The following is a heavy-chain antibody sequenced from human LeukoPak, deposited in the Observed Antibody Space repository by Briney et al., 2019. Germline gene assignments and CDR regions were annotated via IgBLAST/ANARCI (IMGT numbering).Heavy chain of an antibody. V-gene: IGHV3-66*01. D-gene: IGHD2-15*01. Sequence: PGGSLRLSCAASGFTVSSNYMSWVRQAPGKGLEWVSLVFSGGSTYYADSVKGRFTISRDNSKNTLYLQMNSLRPEDTAVYYCAKVRVGTAHFDYWGQGTLVTVSS. J-gene: IGHJ4*02. CDR1: GFTVSSNY. CDR3: AKVRVGTAHFDY. CDR2: VFSGGST.